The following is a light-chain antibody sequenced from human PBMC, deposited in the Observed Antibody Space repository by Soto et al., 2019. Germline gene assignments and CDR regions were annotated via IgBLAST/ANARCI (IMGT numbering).Light chain of an antibody. Sequence: EIKMTQCPSTLSASVGDRGTITCRASQSISSWLAWYQQKPGKAPKLLIYDASSLESGVPSRFSGSGSGTEFTLPISSLQPDDFATYYCEQYNSYSGTFGQGTKVEIK. J-gene: IGKJ1*01. CDR1: QSISSW. CDR2: DAS. CDR3: EQYNSYSGT. V-gene: IGKV1-5*01.